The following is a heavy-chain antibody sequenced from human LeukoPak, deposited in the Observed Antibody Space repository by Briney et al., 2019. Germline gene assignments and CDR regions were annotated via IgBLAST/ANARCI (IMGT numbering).Heavy chain of an antibody. J-gene: IGHJ3*02. CDR1: GFTVSSNS. Sequence: GGSLRLSCTVSGFTVSSNSMSWVRQAPGKGLEWVSFIYSDNTHYSDSVKGRFTISRDNSKNTLYLQMNSLKTEDTAVYYCTTDRGMIVVVLDAFDIWGQGTMVTVSS. CDR2: IYSDNT. D-gene: IGHD3-22*01. CDR3: TTDRGMIVVVLDAFDI. V-gene: IGHV3-53*01.